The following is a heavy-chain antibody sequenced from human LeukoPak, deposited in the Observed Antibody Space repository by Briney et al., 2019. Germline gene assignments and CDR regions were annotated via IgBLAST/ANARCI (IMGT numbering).Heavy chain of an antibody. J-gene: IGHJ5*02. CDR1: GGSISSGDYY. D-gene: IGHD3-22*01. CDR2: TYYSGST. Sequence: SETLSLTCTVSGGSISSGDYYWSWIRQPPGTGLEWIGYTYYSGSTYYNPSLKSRVTISVDTSKNQFSLRRSSVTAADTAVYYCARPYYYDSRIDPWGQGTLVTVSS. V-gene: IGHV4-30-4*01. CDR3: ARPYYYDSRIDP.